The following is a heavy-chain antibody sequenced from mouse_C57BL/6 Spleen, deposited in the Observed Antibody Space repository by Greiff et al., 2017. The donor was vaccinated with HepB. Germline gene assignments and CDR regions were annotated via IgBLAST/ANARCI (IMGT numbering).Heavy chain of an antibody. J-gene: IGHJ4*01. D-gene: IGHD1-1*01. CDR1: GFTFSDYG. CDR2: ISSGSSTI. V-gene: IGHV5-17*01. CDR3: ARPPYYYGSSPYYAMDY. Sequence: EVKVVESGGGLVKPGGSLKLSCAASGFTFSDYGMHWVRQAPEKGLEWVAYISSGSSTIYYADTVKGRFTISRDNAKNTLFLQMTSLRSEDTAMYYWARPPYYYGSSPYYAMDYWGQGTSVTVSS.